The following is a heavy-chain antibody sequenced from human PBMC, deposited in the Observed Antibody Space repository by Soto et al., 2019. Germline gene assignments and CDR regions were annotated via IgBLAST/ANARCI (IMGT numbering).Heavy chain of an antibody. CDR3: ASKAGYSGYPITGY. CDR2: ISGSGGST. V-gene: IGHV3-23*01. CDR1: GFTFSSYA. Sequence: GGSLRLSCAASGFTFSSYAMSWVRQAPGKGLEWVSAISGSGGSTYYADSVKGRFTISRDNSKNTLYLQMNSLRAEDTAVYYCASKAGYSGYPITGYWGQGTLVTVSS. J-gene: IGHJ4*02. D-gene: IGHD5-12*01.